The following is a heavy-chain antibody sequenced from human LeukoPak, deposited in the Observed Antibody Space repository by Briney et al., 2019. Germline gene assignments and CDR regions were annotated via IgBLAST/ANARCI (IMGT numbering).Heavy chain of an antibody. Sequence: GGSLRLSCAASGFTFDDYAMHWVRQAPGKGLEWVPGISWNSGSVGYADSVKGRFTISRDNAKNALYLQMNSLRTEDTALYYCTKDIGRTTECYFDYWGQGTLVTVSS. CDR3: TKDIGRTTECYFDY. CDR2: ISWNSGSV. CDR1: GFTFDDYA. V-gene: IGHV3-9*01. D-gene: IGHD3-3*01. J-gene: IGHJ4*02.